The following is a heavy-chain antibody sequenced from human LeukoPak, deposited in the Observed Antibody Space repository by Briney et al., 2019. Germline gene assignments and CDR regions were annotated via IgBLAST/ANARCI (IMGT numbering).Heavy chain of an antibody. V-gene: IGHV3-74*01. J-gene: IGHJ4*02. CDR1: GFTFSSYW. D-gene: IGHD6-19*01. CDR2: INSDGSYT. CDR3: AVAGTGYFDS. Sequence: GGSVRLSCAASGFTFSSYWMHWVRQAPAKGRWWVSRINSDGSYTSYADSVKGRFTISRDNAKNTLYLQMNSLRAEDTAVYYCAVAGTGYFDSWGQGTLVTVSS.